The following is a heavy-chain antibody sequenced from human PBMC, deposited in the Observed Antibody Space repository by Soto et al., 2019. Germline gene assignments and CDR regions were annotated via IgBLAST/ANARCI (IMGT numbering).Heavy chain of an antibody. CDR2: ISAYNGNT. J-gene: IGHJ6*02. CDR1: GYTFTSYG. V-gene: IGHV1-18*01. Sequence: ASVKVSCKASGYTFTSYGISWVRQAPGQGLEWMGWISAYNGNTNYAQKLQGRVTMTTDTSTSTAYMELRSLRSDDTAVYYCARASGNYDFWSGYNYYYYGIDVWGQGTTVTVSS. CDR3: ARASGNYDFWSGYNYYYYGIDV. D-gene: IGHD3-3*01.